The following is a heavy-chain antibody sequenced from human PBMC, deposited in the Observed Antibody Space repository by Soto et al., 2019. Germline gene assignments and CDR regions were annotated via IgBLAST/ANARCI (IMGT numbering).Heavy chain of an antibody. V-gene: IGHV3-9*01. J-gene: IGHJ6*02. Sequence: PGGSLRLSCAASGFTFHDYAMHWVRQAPGKGLERVSAISSNSGSIGYADSVKGRFTISRDNGKNSLYLQMNSLRAEDKALYYCVKSQVPYCTNGVCSYYYGMGVWGQGTTVTVSS. CDR1: GFTFHDYA. CDR3: VKSQVPYCTNGVCSYYYGMGV. CDR2: ISSNSGSI. D-gene: IGHD2-8*01.